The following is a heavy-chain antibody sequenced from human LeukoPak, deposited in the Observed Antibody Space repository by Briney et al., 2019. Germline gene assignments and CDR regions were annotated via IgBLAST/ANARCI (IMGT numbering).Heavy chain of an antibody. J-gene: IGHJ3*01. Sequence: ASVKVSCKASGYTFTSYGISWVRQAPGQGLEWMGWISGYSSNTNYAQKFQGRVTMTIETSTSTAYMELRSLRSDDTAVYYCARDRYDALDFWGQGTKVIVSS. CDR3: ARDRYDALDF. V-gene: IGHV1-18*01. CDR2: ISGYSSNT. CDR1: GYTFTSYG.